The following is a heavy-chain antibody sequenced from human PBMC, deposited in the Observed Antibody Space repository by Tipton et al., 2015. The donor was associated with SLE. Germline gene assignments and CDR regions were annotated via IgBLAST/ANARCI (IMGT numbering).Heavy chain of an antibody. D-gene: IGHD1-26*01. CDR2: IYTSGNSDHST. V-gene: IGHV4-4*07. CDR1: GDSISGSY. CDR3: ARAGFRWDSNWFDP. J-gene: IGHJ5*02. Sequence: TLSLTCSVSGDSISGSYWNWIRQPAGKGLEWIGRIYTSGNSDHSTDYNPSLKSRVTLSVDTSTNQLSLKVSSVTAADTAVYFCARAGFRWDSNWFDPWGPGALVTVSS.